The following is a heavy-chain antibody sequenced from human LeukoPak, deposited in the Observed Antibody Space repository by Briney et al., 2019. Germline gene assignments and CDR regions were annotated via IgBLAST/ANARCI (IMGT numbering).Heavy chain of an antibody. CDR3: ARTPRMNAYDSSGYYYDAFDI. CDR1: GGSISSYY. D-gene: IGHD3-22*01. V-gene: IGHV4-4*07. J-gene: IGHJ3*02. CDR2: IYTSGST. Sequence: SETLSLTGTVSGGSISSYYWSWIRQPAGKGLEWIGRIYTSGSTNYNPSLKSRVTMSVDTSKNQFSLKLSSVTAADTAVYYCARTPRMNAYDSSGYYYDAFDIWGQGTMVTVSS.